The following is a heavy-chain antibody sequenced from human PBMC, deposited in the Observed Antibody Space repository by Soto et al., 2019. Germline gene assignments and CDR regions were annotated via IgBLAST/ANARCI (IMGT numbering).Heavy chain of an antibody. CDR3: ARGPYCSSTSCSGAVLGAFDI. Sequence: GGSLRLSCAAPGFPFSSCAMYWVRQAPGKGLEWVAVISYDGSNKYYADSVKGRFTISRDNSKNTLYLQMNSLGTEDTAVYYCARGPYCSSTSCSGAVLGAFDIWGQGTMVTVSS. CDR2: ISYDGSNK. J-gene: IGHJ3*02. D-gene: IGHD2-2*01. V-gene: IGHV3-30-3*01. CDR1: GFPFSSCA.